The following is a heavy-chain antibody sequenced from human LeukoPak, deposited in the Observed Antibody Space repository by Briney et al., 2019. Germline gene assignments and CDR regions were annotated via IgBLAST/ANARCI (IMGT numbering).Heavy chain of an antibody. CDR3: ARDRRNYYDRIFDY. CDR2: IYYSGST. Sequence: SETLSLTCTVSGGSISSSSYYWGWIRQPPGNGLEWIGSIYYSGSTYYNPSLKSRVTISVDTSKNQFSLKLSSVTAADTAVYYCARDRRNYYDRIFDYWGQGTLVTVSS. CDR1: GGSISSSSYY. J-gene: IGHJ4*02. V-gene: IGHV4-39*07. D-gene: IGHD3-22*01.